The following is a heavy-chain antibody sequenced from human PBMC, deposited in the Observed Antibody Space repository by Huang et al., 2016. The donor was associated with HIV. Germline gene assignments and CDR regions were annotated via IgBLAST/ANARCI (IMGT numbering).Heavy chain of an antibody. CDR1: GYTFTGYY. J-gene: IGHJ6*02. D-gene: IGHD2-15*01. V-gene: IGHV1-2*02. CDR3: AREVVSATGYYYYGIDV. CDR2: INPKSGGT. Sequence: QVQLVQSGAEVKKPGASVKVSCKASGYTFTGYYMYWVRQAPGQGLGWMGWINPKSGGTNYAQKFKGRVTRTRDTSISTAYMELSRLRSDDTAVYYCAREVVSATGYYYYGIDVWGQGTTVTVSS.